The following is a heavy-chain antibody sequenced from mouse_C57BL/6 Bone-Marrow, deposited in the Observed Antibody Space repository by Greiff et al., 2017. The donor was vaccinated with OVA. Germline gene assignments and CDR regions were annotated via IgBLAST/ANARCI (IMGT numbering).Heavy chain of an antibody. J-gene: IGHJ1*03. CDR2: IHPNSGST. D-gene: IGHD2-5*01. CDR3: ARGGVYYSNYVGWYFDV. CDR1: GYTFTSYW. V-gene: IGHV1-64*01. Sequence: QVQLQQPGAELVKPGASVKLSCKTSGYTFTSYWMHWVKQRHGQGLEWIGMIHPNSGSTNYNEKFKSKATLTVDNSSSTAYMQLSSLTSEDSAVYYCARGGVYYSNYVGWYFDVWGTGTTVTVSS.